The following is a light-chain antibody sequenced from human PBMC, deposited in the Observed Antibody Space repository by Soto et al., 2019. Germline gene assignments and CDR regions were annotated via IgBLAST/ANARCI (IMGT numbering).Light chain of an antibody. J-gene: IGKJ3*01. CDR3: QQYGSSLFT. CDR2: GAS. Sequence: EVVMTQSPATLSVSPGERATLSCRASQSINNDLAWYQHKPGQAPRLLIYGASTRAIGVPARFSGSGSGTEFNLTIDSLQSDDFAVYYCQQYGSSLFTFVPGTKVDI. V-gene: IGKV3-15*01. CDR1: QSINND.